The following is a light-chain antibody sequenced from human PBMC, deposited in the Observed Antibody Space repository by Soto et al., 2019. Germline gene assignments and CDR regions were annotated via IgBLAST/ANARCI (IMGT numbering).Light chain of an antibody. CDR3: QQYNTFAMYT. CDR2: KAS. J-gene: IGKJ2*01. V-gene: IGKV1-5*03. Sequence: DIQMTQSPSTLSAFVGDRVTITCRASQSISSWLAWYQQKPGKAPELLIYKASTLETVVPSRFSGSGSGTEFPLTISSLQPDDFATYYCQQYNTFAMYTFGQGTKLEIK. CDR1: QSISSW.